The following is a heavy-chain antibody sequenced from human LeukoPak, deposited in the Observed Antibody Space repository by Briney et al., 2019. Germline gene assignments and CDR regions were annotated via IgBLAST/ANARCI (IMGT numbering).Heavy chain of an antibody. CDR2: INYSGST. Sequence: SQTLSLTCTVSGGSISSGGHYWSWIRQRPGKGLEWIGYINYSGSTYYNLSLKSRVSISLDTSQNHFSLRLSSVTAADTAVYYCARDEAIFGAGYYYGMDVWGQGTTVTVSS. CDR1: GGSISSGGHY. J-gene: IGHJ6*02. CDR3: ARDEAIFGAGYYYGMDV. V-gene: IGHV4-31*03. D-gene: IGHD3-3*01.